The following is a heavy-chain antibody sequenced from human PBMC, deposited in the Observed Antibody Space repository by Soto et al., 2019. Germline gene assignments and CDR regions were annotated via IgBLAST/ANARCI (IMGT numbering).Heavy chain of an antibody. Sequence: PSETLSLTCTVSGGPFSSGGYYWSWIRQEPGKGPEWIGYIYQNGDTSYNPSLKSRVTISADTSKTQFSLKLSSVTAADTAVYYCARGDSTVSSVFDYWGQGMLVTVSS. CDR1: GGPFSSGGYY. J-gene: IGHJ4*02. D-gene: IGHD4-17*01. CDR2: IYQNGDT. V-gene: IGHV4-31*03. CDR3: ARGDSTVSSVFDY.